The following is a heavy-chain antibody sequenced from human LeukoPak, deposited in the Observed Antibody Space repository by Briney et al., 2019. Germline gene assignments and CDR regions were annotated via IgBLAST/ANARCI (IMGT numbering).Heavy chain of an antibody. CDR3: ARCGYYYDSSGPRPYYYYYMDV. J-gene: IGHJ6*03. V-gene: IGHV4-61*02. CDR1: GGSISSGSYY. D-gene: IGHD3-22*01. CDR2: IYTSGST. Sequence: SETLSLTCTVSGGSISSGSYYWSWIRQPAGKGLEWIGRIYTSGSTNYNPSLKSRVTISVDTSKNQFSLKLSSVTAADTAVYYCARCGYYYDSSGPRPYYYYYMDVWGKGTTVTVSS.